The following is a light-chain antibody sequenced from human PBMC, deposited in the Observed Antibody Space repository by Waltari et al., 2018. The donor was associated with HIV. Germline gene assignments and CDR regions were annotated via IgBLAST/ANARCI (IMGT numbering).Light chain of an antibody. Sequence: SYVMTQPPSVLVPPGQKATLPCGANNIGITSVHSYQQKPGQAPVLVIYYDIDRPSGIPERLSGSNSGNAATLTISRVEAGDEADDYGQVWDSSRDHWVFVGGTKLTVL. V-gene: IGLV3-21*04. CDR2: YDI. CDR1: NIGITS. J-gene: IGLJ3*02. CDR3: QVWDSSRDHWV.